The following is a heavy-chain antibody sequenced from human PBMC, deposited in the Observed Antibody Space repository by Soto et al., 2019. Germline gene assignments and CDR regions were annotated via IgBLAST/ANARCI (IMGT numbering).Heavy chain of an antibody. Sequence: GGSLRLSCKASGFTFSDFGMHWVRQAPGKGLEWVSAIWYDGSYQYYADPVRGRFTTSRDNSNNTLFLQMNSLRVEDTAVYYCARDRLITYGAKIAPDHWGQGALVTVSS. CDR1: GFTFSDFG. V-gene: IGHV3-33*01. CDR3: ARDRLITYGAKIAPDH. D-gene: IGHD3-16*01. J-gene: IGHJ5*02. CDR2: IWYDGSYQ.